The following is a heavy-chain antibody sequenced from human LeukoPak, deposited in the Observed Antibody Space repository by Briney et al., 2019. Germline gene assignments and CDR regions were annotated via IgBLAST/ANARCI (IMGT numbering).Heavy chain of an antibody. CDR3: AKDRGGSYYF. D-gene: IGHD1-26*01. Sequence: GRSLRLSCAASGFTFSSYGMHWVRQAPGKGLEWVAVISYDGSNKYYADSVKGRFTISRDNSKNTLYLQMNSLRAEDTAVYYCAKDRGGSYYFWGQGTLVTVSS. CDR2: ISYDGSNK. V-gene: IGHV3-30*18. CDR1: GFTFSSYG. J-gene: IGHJ4*02.